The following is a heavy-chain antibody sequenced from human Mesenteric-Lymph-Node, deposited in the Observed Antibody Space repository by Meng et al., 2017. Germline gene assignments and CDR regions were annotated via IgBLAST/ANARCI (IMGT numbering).Heavy chain of an antibody. CDR3: ARRPTGIDY. D-gene: IGHD2-8*02. CDR2: IIHGGSP. Sequence: RLQGAGPGLVRPSEDLSLTCSVSGGSISTSGYYWGWIRQPPGKGLEWIGEIIHGGSPSYNPSLKSRVTISIDTSKNQLSLMLSSVTAADTAVYYCARRPTGIDYWGQGTLVTVSS. J-gene: IGHJ4*02. CDR1: GGSISTSGYY. V-gene: IGHV4-39*01.